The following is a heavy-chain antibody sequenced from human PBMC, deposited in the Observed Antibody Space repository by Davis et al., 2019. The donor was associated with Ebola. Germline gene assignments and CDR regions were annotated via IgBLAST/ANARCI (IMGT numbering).Heavy chain of an antibody. CDR1: GFTFKDYA. D-gene: IGHD2-2*01. V-gene: IGHV3-23*01. Sequence: PGGSLRLSCTGSGFTFKDYAMSWVRQAPGKGLEWVSIISPSNGRTYYAESVKGRFTISRDNSKDSLYLQMNSLRAEDTALYYCAKGRYQLLLSPGMDVWGQGTTVTVSS. J-gene: IGHJ6*02. CDR3: AKGRYQLLLSPGMDV. CDR2: ISPSNGRT.